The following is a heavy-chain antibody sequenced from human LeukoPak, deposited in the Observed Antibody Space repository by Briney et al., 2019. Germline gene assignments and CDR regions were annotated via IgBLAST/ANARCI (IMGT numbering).Heavy chain of an antibody. CDR1: GFTFSSYA. CDR2: ISGSDGST. D-gene: IGHD4-23*01. V-gene: IGHV3-23*01. CDR3: ARDTLEYSNSPDALDI. J-gene: IGHJ3*02. Sequence: PGGSLRLSCAASGFTFSSYAMSWVRQAPGKGLEWVSGISGSDGSTYYADSVKGRFTISRDNSKNTLYLQMNSLRAEDTAVYYCARDTLEYSNSPDALDIWGQGTMVTVSS.